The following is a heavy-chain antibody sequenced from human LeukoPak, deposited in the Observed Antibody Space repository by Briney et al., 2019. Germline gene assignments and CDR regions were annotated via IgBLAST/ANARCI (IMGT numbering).Heavy chain of an antibody. CDR2: ISSSSSYI. Sequence: PGGSLRLSCAASGFTFSSYSMNWVRQAPGKGLEWVSSISSSSSYIYYADSVKGRFTIHRDNAKNSLYLQMNSLRAEDTAVYSCARDSRRFTMVRGVIITNWFDPWGQGTLVTVSS. D-gene: IGHD3-10*01. V-gene: IGHV3-21*01. J-gene: IGHJ5*02. CDR3: ARDSRRFTMVRGVIITNWFDP. CDR1: GFTFSSYS.